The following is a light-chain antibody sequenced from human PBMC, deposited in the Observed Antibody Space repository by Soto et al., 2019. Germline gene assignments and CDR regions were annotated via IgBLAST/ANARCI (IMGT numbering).Light chain of an antibody. Sequence: QSALTQPASVSGSPGQSITISCIGTSSDVGSYNLVSWYQQHPGKAPKVLIYEVSERPSGVSNRFSGSKSGDTASLTISGLQAEDEASYYCSSYTTTSSFEVFGGGTKVTVL. CDR1: SSDVGSYNL. CDR2: EVS. CDR3: SSYTTTSSFEV. V-gene: IGLV2-14*02. J-gene: IGLJ3*02.